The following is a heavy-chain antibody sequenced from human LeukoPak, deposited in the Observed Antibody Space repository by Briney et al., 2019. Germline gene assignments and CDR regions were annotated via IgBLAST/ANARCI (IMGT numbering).Heavy chain of an antibody. V-gene: IGHV3-15*01. CDR3: ARDLESSILTGYRIDAFDI. Sequence: GGSLRLSCAASGFTFSNAWMSWLRQAPGKGLEWVGRIKSKTDGGTTDYAAPVKGRFTISRDDSKNTLYLQMNSLRAEDTAVYYCARDLESSILTGYRIDAFDIWGQGTMVTVSS. J-gene: IGHJ3*02. CDR2: IKSKTDGGTT. D-gene: IGHD3-9*01. CDR1: GFTFSNAW.